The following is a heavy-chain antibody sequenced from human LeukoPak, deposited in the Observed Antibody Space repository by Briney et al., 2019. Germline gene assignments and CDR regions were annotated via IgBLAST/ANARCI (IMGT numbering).Heavy chain of an antibody. CDR1: GFTFSSYS. CDR3: ARVVAGTVFYYYYYMDV. J-gene: IGHJ6*03. D-gene: IGHD6-19*01. Sequence: GGSLRLSCAASGFTFSSYSMNWVRQAPGKGLEWVSYISSSGSTIYYADSVKGRFTISRDNAKNSLYLQMNSLRAEDTAVYYCARVVAGTVFYYYYYMDVWGKGTTVTVSS. CDR2: ISSSGSTI. V-gene: IGHV3-48*04.